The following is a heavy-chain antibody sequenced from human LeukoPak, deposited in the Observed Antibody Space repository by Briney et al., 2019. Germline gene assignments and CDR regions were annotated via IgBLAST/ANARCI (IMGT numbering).Heavy chain of an antibody. J-gene: IGHJ4*02. CDR1: GFTFSSYW. V-gene: IGHV3-7*01. D-gene: IGHD3-22*01. CDR2: IKQDGSEK. Sequence: GGSLRLSCAASGFTFSSYWMSWVRQAPGKGVEWVANIKQDGSEKYYVDSVKCRFTISRDNAKNSLYLQMNSLRAEDTAVYYCAREGYDSSGYYPTDYWGQGTLVTVSS. CDR3: AREGYDSSGYYPTDY.